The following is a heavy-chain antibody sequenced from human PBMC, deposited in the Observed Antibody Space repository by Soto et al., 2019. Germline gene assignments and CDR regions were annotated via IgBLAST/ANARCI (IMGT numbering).Heavy chain of an antibody. J-gene: IGHJ6*02. CDR3: ARGGIVGYQLLYTPWGYYYGMDV. CDR2: IYPGDSDT. V-gene: IGHV5-51*01. D-gene: IGHD2-2*02. CDR1: GYSFTSYW. Sequence: GESLKISCKGSGYSFTSYWIGWVRQMPGKGLEWMGIIYPGDSDTRYSPSFQGQVTISADKSISTAYLQWSSLKASDTAMYYCARGGIVGYQLLYTPWGYYYGMDVWGQGTTVTVS.